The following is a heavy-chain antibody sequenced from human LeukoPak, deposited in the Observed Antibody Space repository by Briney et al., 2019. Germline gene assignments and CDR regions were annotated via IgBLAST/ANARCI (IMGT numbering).Heavy chain of an antibody. V-gene: IGHV4-39*01. CDR2: IYYSGST. CDR1: GGPISSSSYY. J-gene: IGHJ3*02. Sequence: SETLSLTCTVSGGPISSSSYYWGWIRQPPGKGLEWIGSIYYSGSTYYNPSLKSRVTISVDTSKNQFSLKLSSVTAADTAVYYCARHLYSGYSDDDAFDIWGQGTMVTVSS. D-gene: IGHD5-12*01. CDR3: ARHLYSGYSDDDAFDI.